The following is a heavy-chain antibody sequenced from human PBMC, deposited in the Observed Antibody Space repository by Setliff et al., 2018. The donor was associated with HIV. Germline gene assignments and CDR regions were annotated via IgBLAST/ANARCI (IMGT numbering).Heavy chain of an antibody. Sequence: PSETLSLTCTVSGGSISSDDYFWGWVRQPPGKGLEWIGNIFHTGSTYYNPSLKSRVTISLDTSKNRFSLNLRSVTAADTAVYYCARGFGSLDPWGKGTLVTV. D-gene: IGHD1-26*01. V-gene: IGHV4-39*02. J-gene: IGHJ5*02. CDR3: ARGFGSLDP. CDR2: IFHTGST. CDR1: GGSISSDDYF.